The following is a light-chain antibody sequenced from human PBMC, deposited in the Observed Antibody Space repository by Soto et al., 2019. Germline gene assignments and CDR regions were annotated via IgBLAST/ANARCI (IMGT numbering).Light chain of an antibody. CDR3: SSYTSSSTLYV. J-gene: IGLJ1*01. CDR2: EVN. Sequence: QAVLTQPASVSGSPRQSITISCTGASSDVGGYTYVSWYQQHPGKAPKLIIYEVNNRPSGVSHRFSGSKSGNTASLTISVLQAEDEADYYCSSYTSSSTLYVFGTGTKLTVL. CDR1: SSDVGGYTY. V-gene: IGLV2-14*01.